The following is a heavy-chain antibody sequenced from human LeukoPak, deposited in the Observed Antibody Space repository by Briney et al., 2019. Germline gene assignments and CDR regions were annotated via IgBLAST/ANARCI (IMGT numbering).Heavy chain of an antibody. CDR2: ISYSGST. CDR3: ARLTPYSGSPLGDY. D-gene: IGHD1-26*01. Sequence: PSETLSLTCTVSGGSISSSSNFWGWIRQPPGKGLEWIGSISYSGSTYYNPSLRSRVTISVDTSKNQFSLKLSSVTAADTAVYYCARLTPYSGSPLGDYWGQGTLVTVSS. J-gene: IGHJ4*02. CDR1: GGSISSSSNF. V-gene: IGHV4-39*01.